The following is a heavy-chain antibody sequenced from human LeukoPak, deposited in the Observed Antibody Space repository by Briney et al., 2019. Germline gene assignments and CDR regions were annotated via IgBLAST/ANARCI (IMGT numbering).Heavy chain of an antibody. CDR1: GGSINSNSYN. V-gene: IGHV4-39*07. J-gene: IGHJ5*02. CDR3: ARDPPRWGSSSAPVDP. CDR2: IYHSGST. D-gene: IGHD6-6*01. Sequence: KPSETLSLTCTVSGGSINSNSYNWGWIRQPPGKGLEWIGSIYHSGSTYYNPSLKSRVTISVDTSKNQFSLKLSSVTAADTAVYYCARDPPRWGSSSAPVDPWGQGTLVTVSS.